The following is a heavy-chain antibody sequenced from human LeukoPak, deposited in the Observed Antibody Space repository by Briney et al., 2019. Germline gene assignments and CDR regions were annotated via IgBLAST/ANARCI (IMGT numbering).Heavy chain of an antibody. J-gene: IGHJ4*02. CDR2: IYSGGST. D-gene: IGHD1-26*01. Sequence: GGSLRLSCAASGFTVSSNYMSWVRQAPGKGLEWVSVIYSGGSTYYADSVKGRFTISRDNSKNTLYHQMNSLRAEDTAVYYCARDDTSGSYYFDYWGQGTLVTVSS. CDR3: ARDDTSGSYYFDY. CDR1: GFTVSSNY. V-gene: IGHV3-53*01.